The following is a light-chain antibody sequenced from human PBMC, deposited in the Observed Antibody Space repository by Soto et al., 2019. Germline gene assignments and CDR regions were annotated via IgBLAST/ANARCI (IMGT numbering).Light chain of an antibody. Sequence: AIQMTQSPSSLSASVGDRVTITCRASQVILNDLCWYQQKPGTAPKLLIYSASSLETGVPSRFSGSGPGTAFTLTISSLQSEDFPAYYCLQHYNYPLTFGQGTRLEIK. CDR3: LQHYNYPLT. CDR1: QVILND. CDR2: SAS. V-gene: IGKV1-6*01. J-gene: IGKJ5*01.